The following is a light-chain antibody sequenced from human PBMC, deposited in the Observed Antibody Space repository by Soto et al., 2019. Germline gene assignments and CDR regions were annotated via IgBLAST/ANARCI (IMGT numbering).Light chain of an antibody. CDR1: NSNIGADYG. CDR2: NYT. Sequence: QAVVTQPPSVSGAPGQRVTISCTGSNSNIGADYGVHWYQQFPGTAPKLLISNYTNRPSGVPDRFSASRSGSSASLAITGLQSEDEADYYCQSFDSSLPGPILGVGTTLTVL. V-gene: IGLV1-40*01. J-gene: IGLJ2*01. CDR3: QSFDSSLPGPI.